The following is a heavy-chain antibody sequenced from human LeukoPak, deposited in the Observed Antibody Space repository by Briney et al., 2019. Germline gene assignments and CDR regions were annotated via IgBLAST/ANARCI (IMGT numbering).Heavy chain of an antibody. CDR2: ISSSSSYI. CDR1: GFTFSSYS. J-gene: IGHJ4*02. D-gene: IGHD3-22*01. Sequence: GGSLRLSCAASGFTFSSYSMNWVRQAPGKGLEWVSSISSSSSYIYYADSVKGRFTISRDNAKNSLYLQMNSLRAEDTAVYYCARGTLFSPTYYYDSSGYPADYWGQGTLVTVSS. CDR3: ARGTLFSPTYYYDSSGYPADY. V-gene: IGHV3-21*01.